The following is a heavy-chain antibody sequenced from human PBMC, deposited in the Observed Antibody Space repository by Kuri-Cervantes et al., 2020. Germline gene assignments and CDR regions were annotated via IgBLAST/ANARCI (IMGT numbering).Heavy chain of an antibody. J-gene: IGHJ6*02. V-gene: IGHV1-46*01. CDR1: GYTFTSYY. D-gene: IGHD6-19*01. CDR2: INPSGGST. Sequence: ASVKVSCKASGYTFTSYYMHWVRQAPGQGLEWMGIINPSGGSTSYAQKFQGRVTMTRGTSTSTVYMELSSLRSEDTAVYYCARQAIAVGYGMDVWGQGTTVTVSS. CDR3: ARQAIAVGYGMDV.